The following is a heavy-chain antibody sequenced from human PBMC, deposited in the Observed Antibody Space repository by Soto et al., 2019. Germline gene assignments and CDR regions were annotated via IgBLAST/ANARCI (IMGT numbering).Heavy chain of an antibody. J-gene: IGHJ4*02. CDR3: ERGYCSGGRCYSGLERYYFDY. CDR2: IYNTRST. V-gene: IGHV4-4*02. CDR1: SGSISSSKW. Sequence: TSETLSLTCAVSSGSISSSKWCSWVRHPPGXGXXWIAEIYNTRSTNYKPSLNSTVTISLEQQKNQFSLQLRSVTAEDKAVYYCERGYCSGGRCYSGLERYYFDYWGQGTLVTVSS. D-gene: IGHD2-15*01.